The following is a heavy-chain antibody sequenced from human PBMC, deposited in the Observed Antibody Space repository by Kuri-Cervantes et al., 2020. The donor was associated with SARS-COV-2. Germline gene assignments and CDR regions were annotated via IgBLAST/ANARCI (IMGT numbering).Heavy chain of an antibody. J-gene: IGHJ6*02. CDR3: ATALAAAGYYYYYGMDV. Sequence: GSLRLSCTVSGGSISSYYWSWIRQPPGKGLEWIGYIYYSGSTNYNPSLKSRVTISVDTSKNQFSLKLSSVTAADTAVYYCATALAAAGYYYYYGMDVWGQGTTVTVSS. CDR2: IYYSGST. D-gene: IGHD6-13*01. V-gene: IGHV4-59*01. CDR1: GGSISSYY.